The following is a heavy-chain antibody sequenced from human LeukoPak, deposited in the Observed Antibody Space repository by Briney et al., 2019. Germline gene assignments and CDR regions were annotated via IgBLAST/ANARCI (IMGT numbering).Heavy chain of an antibody. V-gene: IGHV4-59*08. CDR1: GGSISSYY. CDR3: ARRYYDSSVSLYYFDY. Sequence: SETLSLTCTVSGGSISSYYWSWIRQPPGKGLEWIGYVYYSGSTNYNPSLKSRVTISVDTSKNQFSLTLSSVTAADTAVYYCARRYYDSSVSLYYFDYWGQGTLVTVSS. J-gene: IGHJ4*02. D-gene: IGHD3-22*01. CDR2: VYYSGST.